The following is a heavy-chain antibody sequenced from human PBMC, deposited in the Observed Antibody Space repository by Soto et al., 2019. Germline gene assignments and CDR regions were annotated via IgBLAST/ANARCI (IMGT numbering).Heavy chain of an antibody. CDR3: ARNPGGDWYFDL. V-gene: IGHV1-69*02. CDR2: IIPMLDVT. J-gene: IGHJ2*01. CDR1: GGTFTSYT. D-gene: IGHD6-25*01. Sequence: QVQLVQSGAEVKRPGSSVKVACKASGGTFTSYTFSWVRQAPGQGLEWMGRIIPMLDVTSYAQKFQGRLSITADKSTSTVYMELSILKSEDTAVFYCARNPGGDWYFDLWGRGTLVTVSS.